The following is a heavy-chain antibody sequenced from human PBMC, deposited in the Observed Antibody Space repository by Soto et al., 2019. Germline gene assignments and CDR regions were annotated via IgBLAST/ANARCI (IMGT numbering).Heavy chain of an antibody. CDR3: ARGSGRQVYNYYGMDV. Sequence: GGSLRLSCAASEFTFSNYAMSWVRQAPGKGLEWVSAISYGGGTTYYADSVKGRFTISRDNSKNTLYLQMNSLRAADTAVYYCARGSGRQVYNYYGMDVWGQGTTVTVSS. V-gene: IGHV3-23*01. J-gene: IGHJ6*02. CDR1: EFTFSNYA. CDR2: ISYGGGTT. D-gene: IGHD3-10*01.